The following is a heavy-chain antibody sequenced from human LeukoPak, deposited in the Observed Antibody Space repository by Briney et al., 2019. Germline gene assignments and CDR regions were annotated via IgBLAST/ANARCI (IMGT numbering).Heavy chain of an antibody. D-gene: IGHD3-16*02. CDR2: ISAYNGNT. Sequence: GASVKVSCKASGYTFTSYGISWVRQAPGQGLEWMGWISAYNGNTNYAQKLQGRVTMTTDTSTSTAYMELRSLRSDDTAVYYCAREDYVWGSYRYLDYWGQGTLVTVSS. J-gene: IGHJ4*02. CDR1: GYTFTSYG. CDR3: AREDYVWGSYRYLDY. V-gene: IGHV1-18*01.